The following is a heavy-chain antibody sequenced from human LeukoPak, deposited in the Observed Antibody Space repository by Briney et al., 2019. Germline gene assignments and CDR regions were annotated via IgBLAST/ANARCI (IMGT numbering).Heavy chain of an antibody. J-gene: IGHJ5*02. CDR1: GYSITSGFS. V-gene: IGHV4-38-2*02. D-gene: IGHD3-16*01. CDR3: AREGAVPGIDP. CDR2: ISNSGTT. Sequence: SETLSLTCAVSGYSITSGFSWGWIRQPPGKGLEWIGTISNSGTTDYKSTLESRLTISMDTSNNLFSLRLTSVTAADTAVYYCAREGAVPGIDPWGQGTLVSVSS.